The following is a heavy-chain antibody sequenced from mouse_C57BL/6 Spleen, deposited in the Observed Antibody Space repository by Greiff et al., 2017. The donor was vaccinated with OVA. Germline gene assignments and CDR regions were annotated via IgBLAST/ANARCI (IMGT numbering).Heavy chain of an antibody. CDR3: AKLGSNHWYFDV. J-gene: IGHJ1*03. Sequence: VKLVESGPGLVAPSQSLSITCTVSGFSLTSSGVSWVRQPPGKGLEWLGVIWRDGSTNYHSAPISSLSISKDNSKNQVFLKLNSLQTDDTAAYYCAKLGSNHWYFDVWGTGTTVTVSS. CDR2: IWRDGST. D-gene: IGHD2-5*01. V-gene: IGHV2-3*01. CDR1: GFSLTSSG.